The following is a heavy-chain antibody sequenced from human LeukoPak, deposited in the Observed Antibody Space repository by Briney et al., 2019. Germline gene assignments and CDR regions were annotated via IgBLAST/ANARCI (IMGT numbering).Heavy chain of an antibody. Sequence: ASVKVSCKVSGYTLTELSIHWVRQAPGKGLEWMGGFDPEDGETIYAQKFQGRVTMTEDTSTDTAYMELSSLRSEDTAVYYCATFSQWLVSPGDAFGIWGQGTMVTVSS. V-gene: IGHV1-24*01. CDR3: ATFSQWLVSPGDAFGI. J-gene: IGHJ3*02. CDR2: FDPEDGET. D-gene: IGHD6-19*01. CDR1: GYTLTELS.